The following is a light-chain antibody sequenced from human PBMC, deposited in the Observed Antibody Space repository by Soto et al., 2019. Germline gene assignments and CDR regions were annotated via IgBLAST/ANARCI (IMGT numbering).Light chain of an antibody. Sequence: EIVMTQSPATLSVSPGEGATLSCRASQSISSNLAWYQQKPGQAPKLLIYGASTRATGFPARFSGSGSGTEFTLTIGSLQSEDFAVYYCQQYNDWPLTFGGGTKVEIK. CDR1: QSISSN. V-gene: IGKV3-15*01. CDR2: GAS. CDR3: QQYNDWPLT. J-gene: IGKJ4*01.